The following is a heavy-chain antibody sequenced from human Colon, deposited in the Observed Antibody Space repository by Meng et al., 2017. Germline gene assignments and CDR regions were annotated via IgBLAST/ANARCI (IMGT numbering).Heavy chain of an antibody. CDR2: MFHSGTT. CDR3: ARLIAGWPFYFDY. Sequence: QVQLEDPGPGLVRPSETLSLTCNVSGGSVSSGSHYWSWIRQPPGKGLEWIGYMFHSGTTKYNPSLKSRVSMSVDTTKNQFYLKLTSVTVADTAVFYCARLIAGWPFYFDYWGQGILVTVSS. CDR1: GGSVSSGSHY. J-gene: IGHJ4*02. D-gene: IGHD6-19*01. V-gene: IGHV4-61*01.